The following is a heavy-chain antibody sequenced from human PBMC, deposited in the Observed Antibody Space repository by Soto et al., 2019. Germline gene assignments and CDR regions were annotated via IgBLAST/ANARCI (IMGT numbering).Heavy chain of an antibody. V-gene: IGHV1-18*01. CDR3: ASKYYDFWSGELRAFHI. Sequence: APMKVSLQASCFTLTHYCISWVGQAPGQRLEWMGWISAYNGNTNYAQKLQGRVTMTTDTSTSTAYMELRSLRSDDTAVYYCASKYYDFWSGELRAFHIWGQGTMVTVSS. D-gene: IGHD3-3*01. CDR1: CFTLTHYC. CDR2: ISAYNGNT. J-gene: IGHJ3*02.